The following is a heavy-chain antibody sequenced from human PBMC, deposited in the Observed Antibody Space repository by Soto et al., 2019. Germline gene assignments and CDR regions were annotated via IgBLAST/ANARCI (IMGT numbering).Heavy chain of an antibody. CDR2: INPNSGGT. CDR3: ARDSSRPYYYYGMDV. Sequence: GASVKVSCKASGYTFTGYYMHWVRQAPGQGLEWMGWINPNSGGTNYARKFQGRVTMTRDTSISTAYMELSRLRSDDTAVYYCARDSSRPYYYYGMDVWGQGTTVTVSS. CDR1: GYTFTGYY. D-gene: IGHD6-13*01. J-gene: IGHJ6*02. V-gene: IGHV1-2*02.